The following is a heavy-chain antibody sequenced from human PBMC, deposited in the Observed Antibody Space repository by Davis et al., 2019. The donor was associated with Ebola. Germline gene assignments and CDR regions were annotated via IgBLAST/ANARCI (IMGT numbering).Heavy chain of an antibody. D-gene: IGHD3-3*01. V-gene: IGHV3-15*01. CDR2: IKSKTDGGTT. Sequence: GESLKISCAASGFTFSDYYMSWIRQAPGKGLEWVGRIKSKTDGGTTDYAAPVKGRFTISRDDSKNTLYLQMNSLKTEDTAVYYCTTGPPYYDFWSGYYPYYFDYWGQGTLVTVSS. CDR3: TTGPPYYDFWSGYYPYYFDY. CDR1: GFTFSDYY. J-gene: IGHJ4*02.